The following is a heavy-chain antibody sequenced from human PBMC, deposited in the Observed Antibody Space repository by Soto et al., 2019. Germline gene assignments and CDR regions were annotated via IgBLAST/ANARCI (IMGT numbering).Heavy chain of an antibody. Sequence: GGSLRLSCAASGFTFSSYAMHWVRQAPGKGLEWVAVISYDGSNKYYADSVKGRFTISRDNSKNTLYLQMNSLRAEDTAVYYCARDKGDCGGDCYSGIFDYWGQGTLVTVSS. D-gene: IGHD2-21*02. J-gene: IGHJ4*02. CDR3: ARDKGDCGGDCYSGIFDY. CDR2: ISYDGSNK. V-gene: IGHV3-30-3*01. CDR1: GFTFSSYA.